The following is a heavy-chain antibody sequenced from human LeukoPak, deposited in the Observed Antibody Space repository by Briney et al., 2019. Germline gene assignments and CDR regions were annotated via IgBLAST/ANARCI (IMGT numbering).Heavy chain of an antibody. J-gene: IGHJ5*02. V-gene: IGHV1-18*01. Sequence: ASVKVSCKASGYTYTTDGISWVRQAPGQGLEWMGWIDTYSGKTNYARKFQGRVTMTSDTSTSTAYMELRSLRSDDTAVYYCARDRGIAEADSFDPWCQGTLVTVSS. CDR2: IDTYSGKT. CDR1: GYTYTTDG. D-gene: IGHD6-13*01. CDR3: ARDRGIAEADSFDP.